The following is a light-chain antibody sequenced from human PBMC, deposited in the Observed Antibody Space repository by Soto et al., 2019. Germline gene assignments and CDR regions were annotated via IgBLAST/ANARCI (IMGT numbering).Light chain of an antibody. Sequence: DIQLTQSPSSLSASVGDRITIACRSSQSISRYLNWYQQRPGTAPKVLIFGANSLQSGVPSRFSGSGSGTEFTLTISSLQPEDFATYYCLQHTYLWTFGQGTKVDIK. J-gene: IGKJ1*01. CDR1: QSISRY. V-gene: IGKV1-39*01. CDR3: LQHTYLWT. CDR2: GAN.